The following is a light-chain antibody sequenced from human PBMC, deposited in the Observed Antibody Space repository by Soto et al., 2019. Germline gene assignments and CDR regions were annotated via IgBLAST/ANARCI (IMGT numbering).Light chain of an antibody. J-gene: IGKJ5*01. V-gene: IGKV4-1*01. CDR1: QSILYSSNNKNS. Sequence: DIVMTQSPDSLAVSPGERATINCKSSQSILYSSNNKNSLAWFQQQPGQPPKLLIYWASTREFGVPDRFSGSGSGTDLPLTISRLQAEDVAVFYCQQYYSSVVTFGQGTRLEIK. CDR2: WAS. CDR3: QQYYSSVVT.